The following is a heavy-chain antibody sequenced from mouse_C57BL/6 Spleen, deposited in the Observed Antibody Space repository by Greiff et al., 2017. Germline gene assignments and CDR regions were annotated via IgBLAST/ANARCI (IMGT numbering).Heavy chain of an antibody. J-gene: IGHJ1*03. D-gene: IGHD2-3*01. CDR2: IDPNSGGT. CDR3: AREGVDGSSWYFDV. Sequence: QVQLLQPGAEFVKPGASVKLSCKASGFTFTSYWMHWVKQRPGRGLEWIGRIDPNSGGTEYNEKFKSKATLTVDKPSSTAYMQLSSLTSEDSAVYYCAREGVDGSSWYFDVWGTGTTVTVSS. CDR1: GFTFTSYW. V-gene: IGHV1-72*01.